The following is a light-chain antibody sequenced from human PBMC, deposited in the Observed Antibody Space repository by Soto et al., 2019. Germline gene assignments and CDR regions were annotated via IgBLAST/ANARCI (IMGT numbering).Light chain of an antibody. CDR3: ASYTSDRGV. Sequence: QSALTQPASVSGSPGQSITISCTGTSSDVGGYDFVSWYQHHPGKAPKLMIYEVSTRPSGVSNRFSGSKSGNTASLTISGLQAGDEADYYCASYTSDRGVFGTGT. CDR2: EVS. V-gene: IGLV2-14*01. CDR1: SSDVGGYDF. J-gene: IGLJ1*01.